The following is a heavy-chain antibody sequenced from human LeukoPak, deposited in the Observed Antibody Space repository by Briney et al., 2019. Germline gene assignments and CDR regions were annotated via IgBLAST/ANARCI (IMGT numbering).Heavy chain of an antibody. CDR3: AREWRWLQSNIQDYYYMDV. V-gene: IGHV4-4*07. CDR1: GGSISNYY. J-gene: IGHJ6*03. CDR2: IYTSGST. D-gene: IGHD5-24*01. Sequence: PSETLSLTCTVSGGSISNYYWSWIRQPAGKGLEWIGRIYTSGSTDYNPSLKSRVNILVDKSKSQFSLKVTSVTDADTAVYYCAREWRWLQSNIQDYYYMDVWGKGTTVTVSS.